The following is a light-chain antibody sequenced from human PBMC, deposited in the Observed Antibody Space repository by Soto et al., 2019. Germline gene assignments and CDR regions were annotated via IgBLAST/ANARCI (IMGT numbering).Light chain of an antibody. CDR2: GAS. J-gene: IGKJ3*01. Sequence: EIVLTQSPGTLSLSPGERATLSCRASQSVSSSDLAWYQQKPGQAPRLLIYGASSRATGIPDRFSGSGSGTDFTITISRLEPEDFAEYYCQQYGSSPRTFGPGTKVYIK. V-gene: IGKV3-20*01. CDR3: QQYGSSPRT. CDR1: QSVSSSD.